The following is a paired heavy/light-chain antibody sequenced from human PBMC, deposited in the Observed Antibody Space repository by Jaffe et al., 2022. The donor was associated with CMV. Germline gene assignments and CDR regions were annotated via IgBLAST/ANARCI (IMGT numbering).Light chain of an antibody. V-gene: IGKV4-1*01. J-gene: IGKJ2*01. CDR3: QQFYDAPYT. Sequence: DIVMTQSPDSLAVSLGERATINCKASQSVVTSSTNEIHLAWYQQRPGQPPQVLIYWASERQSGVPDRFSGSGSGTDFTLTISSLQAEDVAVYYCQQFYDAPYTFGQGTKLEIK. CDR2: WAS. CDR1: QSVVTSSTNEIH.
Heavy chain of an antibody. V-gene: IGHV4-61*08. CDR1: GGSISGGGPISGYY. CDR3: AKGGERWQN. J-gene: IGHJ4*02. D-gene: IGHD3-16*01. CDR2: IDNIGST. Sequence: QVQLQESGPALVKPSETLSLTCTVSGGSISGGGPISGYYWSWLRQPPGKRPEWIGYIDNIGSTNYSPSLEGRVTIAFDTPKKQFPLQFSLKLRSVTAADTAVYYCAKGGERWQNWGQGVLVTVSS.